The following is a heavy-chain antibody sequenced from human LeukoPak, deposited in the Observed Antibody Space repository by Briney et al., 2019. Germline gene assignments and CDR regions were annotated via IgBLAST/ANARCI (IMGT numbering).Heavy chain of an antibody. Sequence: TGGSLRLSCAASGFTFSSYSMQWVRQTPGKGLEWVGIMSNSEENKFYGEAVKGRFTISRDNSQITLYLQRNSLRPEDTAVYYCAKGGASVTRYVDYWGEGTLVTVSS. CDR2: MSNSEENK. V-gene: IGHV3-30*18. CDR1: GFTFSSYS. CDR3: AKGGASVTRYVDY. J-gene: IGHJ4*02. D-gene: IGHD4-17*01.